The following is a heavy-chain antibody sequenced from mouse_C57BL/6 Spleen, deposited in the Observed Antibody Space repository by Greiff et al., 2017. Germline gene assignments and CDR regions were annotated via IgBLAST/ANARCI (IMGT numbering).Heavy chain of an antibody. Sequence: QVQLQQSGAELVKPGASVKMSCKASGYTFTSYWITWVKQRPGQGLEWIGDIYPGSGSTNYNEKFKSKATLTVDTSSSTAYMQLSSLTSEDSAVYYCAREDDYDEAWFAYWGQGTLVTVSA. J-gene: IGHJ3*01. CDR1: GYTFTSYW. V-gene: IGHV1-55*01. CDR3: AREDDYDEAWFAY. D-gene: IGHD2-4*01. CDR2: IYPGSGST.